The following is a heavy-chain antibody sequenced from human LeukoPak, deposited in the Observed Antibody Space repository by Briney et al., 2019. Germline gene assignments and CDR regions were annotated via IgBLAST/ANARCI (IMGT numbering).Heavy chain of an antibody. V-gene: IGHV3-23*01. CDR1: GFTFSSYA. CDR3: AKADGDYSNRPHH. D-gene: IGHD4-4*01. CDR2: ISGSGGST. J-gene: IGHJ5*02. Sequence: GGSLRLSCAASGFTFSSYAMSWVRQAPGKGLEWVSAISGSGGSTYYADSVKGRFTISRDNSKNTLYLQMSSLRAEDTAVYYCAKADGDYSNRPHHWGQGTLVTVSS.